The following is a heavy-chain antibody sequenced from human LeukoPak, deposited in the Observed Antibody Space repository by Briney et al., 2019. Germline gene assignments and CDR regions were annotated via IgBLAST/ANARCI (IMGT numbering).Heavy chain of an antibody. CDR2: IKSKSDDGTA. Sequence: GGSLRLSCAASGLSFSKAWMSWVRQAPGKGLEWVGRIKSKSDDGTAVYTAPVKGRFTISRDDSKDTLYLQMNSLRAEDTAVYYCARDPGWTYGGSSTFDYWGQGTLVTVSS. D-gene: IGHD1-26*01. CDR3: ARDPGWTYGGSSTFDY. J-gene: IGHJ4*02. CDR1: GLSFSKAW. V-gene: IGHV3-15*01.